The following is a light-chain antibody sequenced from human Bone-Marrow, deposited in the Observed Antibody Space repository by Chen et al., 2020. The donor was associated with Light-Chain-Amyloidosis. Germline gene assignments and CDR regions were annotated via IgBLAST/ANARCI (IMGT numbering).Light chain of an antibody. CDR2: EVT. V-gene: IGLV2-14*01. Sequence: QSALTQPASVAGSPGQSSTIPCTGTSSDVGGDNHVSCYQQHPDKAPKLMIYEVTNRPSWVPDRFSGSKSDNTASLTISGLQTEDEADYFCSSYTITNTLVFGSGTRVTVL. CDR1: SSDVGGDNH. J-gene: IGLJ1*01. CDR3: SSYTITNTLV.